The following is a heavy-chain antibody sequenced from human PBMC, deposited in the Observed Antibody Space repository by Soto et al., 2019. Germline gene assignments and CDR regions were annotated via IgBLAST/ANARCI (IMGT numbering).Heavy chain of an antibody. CDR2: IYSGGST. V-gene: IGHV3-66*01. J-gene: IGHJ2*01. CDR3: AKGGWGYWYFDL. D-gene: IGHD3-16*01. Sequence: EAQLVESGGGLVQPGGSLRLSCAASGINVSRNYLTWVRQAPGKGLEWVSLIYSGGSTTYADSVRGRFTISRDDPNDTLYLQMSSLRTEDTAVYYCAKGGWGYWYFDLWGRGALVTVSS. CDR1: GINVSRNY.